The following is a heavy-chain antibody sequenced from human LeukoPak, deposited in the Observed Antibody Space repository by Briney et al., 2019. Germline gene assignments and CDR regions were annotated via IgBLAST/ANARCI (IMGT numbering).Heavy chain of an antibody. V-gene: IGHV3-23*01. Sequence: GGSLRLSCAASGFTFSSYAMSWVRQAPGKGLEWVSAISGSGGSTYYADSVKGRFTISRDNSKNTLYLQMNSLRAEDTAVYYCAKVPYCSSTSCYMLDYWGQGTLVTVSS. CDR1: GFTFSSYA. CDR3: AKVPYCSSTSCYMLDY. CDR2: ISGSGGST. D-gene: IGHD2-2*02. J-gene: IGHJ4*02.